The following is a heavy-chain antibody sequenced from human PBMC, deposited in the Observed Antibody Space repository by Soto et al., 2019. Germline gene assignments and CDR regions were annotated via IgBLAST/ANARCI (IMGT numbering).Heavy chain of an antibody. J-gene: IGHJ6*02. Sequence: PSETLSLTCTVSGGSISSGGYYWSWIRQHPGKGLEWIGYIYYSGSTYYNPSLKSRVTISVDTSKNQFSLKLSSVTAADTAVYYCARDHTVLRDYYYGMDVWGQGTTVTVSS. CDR1: GGSISSGGYY. V-gene: IGHV4-31*03. CDR3: ARDHTVLRDYYYGMDV. CDR2: IYYSGST. D-gene: IGHD3-10*01.